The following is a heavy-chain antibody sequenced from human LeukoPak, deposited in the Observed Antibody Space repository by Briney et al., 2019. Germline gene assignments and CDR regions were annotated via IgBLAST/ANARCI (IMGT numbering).Heavy chain of an antibody. D-gene: IGHD4-17*01. CDR3: AKERQTGDYFTSDH. CDR2: INGRGIT. J-gene: IGHJ4*02. V-gene: IGHV3-23*01. CDR1: GFTFSSYT. Sequence: GGSLRLSCTASGFTFSSYTMSWVRQAPGGGLEWLSAINGRGITYYAGSVKGRFTISRDNSENTLYLQMNSLTVDDTAVYFCAKERQTGDYFTSDHWGQGTLVTVSS.